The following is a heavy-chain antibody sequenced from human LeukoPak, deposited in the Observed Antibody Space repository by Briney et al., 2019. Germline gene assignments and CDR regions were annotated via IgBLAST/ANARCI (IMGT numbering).Heavy chain of an antibody. D-gene: IGHD6-13*01. J-gene: IGHJ5*02. CDR3: ARRRISSSSRWFDP. CDR1: GGSFSGYY. CDR2: INHSGST. Sequence: SETLSLTCAVYGGSFSGYYWSWIRQPPGKGLEWIGEINHSGSTNYNPSLKSRVTISVDTSKNQFSLKLSSVTAADTAVYYCARRRISSSSRWFDPWGLGTLVTVSS. V-gene: IGHV4-34*01.